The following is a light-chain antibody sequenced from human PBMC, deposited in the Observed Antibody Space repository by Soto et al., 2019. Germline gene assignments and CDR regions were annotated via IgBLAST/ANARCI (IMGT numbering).Light chain of an antibody. CDR1: QGISSS. J-gene: IGKJ3*01. V-gene: IGKV1-12*01. CDR3: HHANSFPPP. Sequence: DIQMTQSPSSVSASVGDRVTITCRASQGISSSLAWYQQKPRKAPKLLIYAASTLQRGVSSRFSVSGSGADFTLTICSLQPEDFATYYCHHANSFPPPVGLGTKVDSK. CDR2: AAS.